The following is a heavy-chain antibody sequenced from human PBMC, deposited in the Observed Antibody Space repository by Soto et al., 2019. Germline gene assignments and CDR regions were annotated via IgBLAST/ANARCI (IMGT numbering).Heavy chain of an antibody. V-gene: IGHV4-34*01. J-gene: IGHJ5*02. CDR2: INHSGST. Sequence: PSETLSLTCAVYGGSFSGYYWSWIRQPPGKGLEWIGEINHSGSTNYNPSLKSRVTISVDTSKYQFSLKLSSVTAADTAVYYCARGRIAAAGTSSWFDPWGQGTLVTVSS. D-gene: IGHD6-13*01. CDR1: GGSFSGYY. CDR3: ARGRIAAAGTSSWFDP.